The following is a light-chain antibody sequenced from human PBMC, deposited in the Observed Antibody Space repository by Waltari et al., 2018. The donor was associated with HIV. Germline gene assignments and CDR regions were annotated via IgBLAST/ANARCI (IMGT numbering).Light chain of an antibody. CDR1: TSNTETNY. CDR2: DNN. J-gene: IGLJ2*01. V-gene: IGLV1-51*01. CDR3: GTWDSSLNTPV. Sequence: QPVLTQPTSVSAAPGRGVTITCSGSTSNTETNYVSWYQQLPGTAPKLLIYDNNRRPSGMPERYSGSKSATSATLGNTGLQTGDEAEYFCGTWDSSLNTPVFGGGSRLTVL.